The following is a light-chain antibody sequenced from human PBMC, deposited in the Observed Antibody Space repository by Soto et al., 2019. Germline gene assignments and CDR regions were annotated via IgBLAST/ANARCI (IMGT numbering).Light chain of an antibody. J-gene: IGLJ3*02. Sequence: QAVVTQPPSVSMAPGQRGTISCTGSSSNIGAGYDVHWYQQLPGTAPKLLIYGNSNRPSGVPDRFSGSKSGTSASLAITGLQAEDEADYYCQSYDSSLSALFGGGTKLTVL. CDR2: GNS. V-gene: IGLV1-40*01. CDR1: SSNIGAGYD. CDR3: QSYDSSLSAL.